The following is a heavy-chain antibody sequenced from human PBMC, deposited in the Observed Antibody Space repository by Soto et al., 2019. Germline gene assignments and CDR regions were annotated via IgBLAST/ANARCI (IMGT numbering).Heavy chain of an antibody. CDR1: GGSFSGYY. Sequence: SETLSLTCAVYGGSFSGYYWSWIRQPPGKGLEWIGEINHSGSTNYNPSLKSRVTISVDTSKNQFSLKLSSVTAADTAVYYCARDRSGGSCYGIDYWGQGTLVTVSS. CDR3: ARDRSGGSCYGIDY. V-gene: IGHV4-34*01. CDR2: INHSGST. D-gene: IGHD2-15*01. J-gene: IGHJ4*02.